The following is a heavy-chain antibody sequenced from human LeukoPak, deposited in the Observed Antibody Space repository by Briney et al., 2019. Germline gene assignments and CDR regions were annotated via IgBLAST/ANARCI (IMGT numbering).Heavy chain of an antibody. CDR1: GFTFSSYG. Sequence: GRSLRLSCAASGFTFSSYGMHWVRQAPGKGLEWVAVIWYDGSNKYYADSVKGRFTISRDNSKNTLYLQMNSLRAEDTAVYYCARVPYGNYHYYYMDVWGKGTTVTVSS. D-gene: IGHD3-10*01. J-gene: IGHJ6*03. CDR3: ARVPYGNYHYYYMDV. V-gene: IGHV3-33*01. CDR2: IWYDGSNK.